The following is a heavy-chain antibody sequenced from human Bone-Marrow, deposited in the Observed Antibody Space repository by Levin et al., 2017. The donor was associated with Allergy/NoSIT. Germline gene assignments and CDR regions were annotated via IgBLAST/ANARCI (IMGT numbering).Heavy chain of an antibody. D-gene: IGHD3-22*01. J-gene: IGHJ4*02. CDR2: SYNRGNT. Sequence: SETLSLTCSVSGGSVTSRGHAWSWIRQLPGQGLEWIGYSYNRGNTDYNPSLESRISISLDTSQNEFSLTVTSMTAADTAVYYCAGAISGIVVTGASRGFTPRGFDSWGPGTLVTVSS. V-gene: IGHV4-31*03. CDR1: GGSVTSRGHA. CDR3: AGAISGIVVTGASRGFTPRGFDS.